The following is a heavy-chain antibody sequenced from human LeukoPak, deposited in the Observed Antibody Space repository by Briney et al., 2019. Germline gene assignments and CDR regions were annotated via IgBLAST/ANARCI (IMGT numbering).Heavy chain of an antibody. CDR3: ARDPNLIAAAGTFNWFDP. CDR1: GDSVSSNSAA. D-gene: IGHD6-13*01. V-gene: IGHV6-1*01. Sequence: ASQTLSLTCAISGDSVSSNSAAWNWIRQSPSRGLEWLGRTYYRSKWYNDYAVSVKSRITINPDTSKNQFSLQLNSVTPEDTAVYYCARDPNLIAAAGTFNWFDPWGQGTLVTVSS. J-gene: IGHJ5*02. CDR2: TYYRSKWYN.